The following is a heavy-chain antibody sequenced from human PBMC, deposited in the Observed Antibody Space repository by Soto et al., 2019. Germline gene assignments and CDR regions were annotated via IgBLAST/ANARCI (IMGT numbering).Heavy chain of an antibody. CDR3: ARGSPSLVDATLRVEYYFDY. CDR1: GGTFSSYA. V-gene: IGHV1-69*01. Sequence: QVQLVQSGAEVKKPGSSVKVSCKASGGTFSSYAISWVRQAPGQGLEWMGGIIPIFGTANYAQKFQGRVTITADESTSTAYMELSSLRSEDTAVYYCARGSPSLVDATLRVEYYFDYWGQGTLVTVSS. D-gene: IGHD2-15*01. J-gene: IGHJ4*02. CDR2: IIPIFGTA.